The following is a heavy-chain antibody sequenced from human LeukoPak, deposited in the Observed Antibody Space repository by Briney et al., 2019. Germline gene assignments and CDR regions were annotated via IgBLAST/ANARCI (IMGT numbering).Heavy chain of an antibody. CDR2: IRYDGSPK. Sequence: GGSLRLSCVASGFTFRSYGMHWVRQAPGKGLEWVAFIRYDGSPKYYADSVKGRFTISRDNSKNTLYLQMGSLRAEDMAVYYCARDGRGGNTFDIWGQGTMVTVSS. J-gene: IGHJ3*02. CDR1: GFTFRSYG. CDR3: ARDGRGGNTFDI. D-gene: IGHD2/OR15-2a*01. V-gene: IGHV3-30*02.